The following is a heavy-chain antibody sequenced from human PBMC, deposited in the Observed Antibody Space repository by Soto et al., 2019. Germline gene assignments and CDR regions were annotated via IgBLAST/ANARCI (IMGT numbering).Heavy chain of an antibody. D-gene: IGHD2-2*01. J-gene: IGHJ4*02. CDR1: GCSFTSYW. CDR2: IYPGDSDT. Sequence: GESLKISCKGSGCSFTSYWIGWVRQMPGKGLEWMGIIYPGDSDTRYSPSFQGQVTISADKSISTAYLQWSSLKASDTAMYYCAREGDCISTSCYPAIAAAGPAGYWGQGTLVTVSS. V-gene: IGHV5-51*01. CDR3: AREGDCISTSCYPAIAAAGPAGY.